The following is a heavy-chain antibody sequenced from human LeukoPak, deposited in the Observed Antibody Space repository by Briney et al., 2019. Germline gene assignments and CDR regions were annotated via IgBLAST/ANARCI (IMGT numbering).Heavy chain of an antibody. CDR3: ARGVARGANWFDP. CDR1: GGSISSSSYY. D-gene: IGHD2-15*01. J-gene: IGHJ5*02. V-gene: IGHV4-31*03. Sequence: PSETLSLTCTVSGGSISSSSYYWSWIRQHPGKGLEWIGYIYYSGSTYYSPSLKSRVTISVDTSKNQFSLKLSSVTAADTAVYYCARGVARGANWFDPWGQGTLVTVSS. CDR2: IYYSGST.